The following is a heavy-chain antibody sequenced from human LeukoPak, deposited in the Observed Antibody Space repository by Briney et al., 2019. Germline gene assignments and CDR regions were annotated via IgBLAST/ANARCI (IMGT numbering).Heavy chain of an antibody. CDR3: ARDDLYHYYGMDV. CDR1: GYTFTGYY. J-gene: IGHJ6*02. CDR2: INPNSGGT. Sequence: ASVKVSCKASGYTFTGYYMHWVRQAPGQGLEWMGWINPNSGGTNYAQKFQGRVTMTRDTSISTAYMELSRLRSDDTAVYYCARDDLYHYYGMDVWGQGTTVTVSS. V-gene: IGHV1-2*02.